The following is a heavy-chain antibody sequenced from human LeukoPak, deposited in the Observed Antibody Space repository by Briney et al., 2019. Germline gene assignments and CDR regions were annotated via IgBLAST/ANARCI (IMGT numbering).Heavy chain of an antibody. CDR2: ISWDGGST. J-gene: IGHJ4*02. CDR3: AKDMGRQTYYYGSGSYDY. V-gene: IGHV3-43D*03. Sequence: GGSLRLSCAASGFTFDDYAMHWVRQAPGKGLEWVSLISWDGGSTYYADSVKGRFTISRDNSKNSLYLQMNSLRAEGTALYYCAKDMGRQTYYYGSGSYDYWGQGTLVTVSS. CDR1: GFTFDDYA. D-gene: IGHD3-10*01.